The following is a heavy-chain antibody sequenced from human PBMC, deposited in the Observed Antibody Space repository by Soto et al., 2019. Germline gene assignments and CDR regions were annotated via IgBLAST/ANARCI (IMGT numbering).Heavy chain of an antibody. CDR2: ISGSGGST. D-gene: IGHD3-22*01. V-gene: IGHV3-23*01. CDR3: AKGVVTTNQSSFDY. Sequence: GGSLRLSCAASGFTFSSYAMSWVRQAPGKGLEWVSAISGSGGSTCYADSVKGRVTISRDNSQNTLYLQMNSLRAEATAVYYWAKGVVTTNQSSFDYCGRGSLVTVSS. CDR1: GFTFSSYA. J-gene: IGHJ4*02.